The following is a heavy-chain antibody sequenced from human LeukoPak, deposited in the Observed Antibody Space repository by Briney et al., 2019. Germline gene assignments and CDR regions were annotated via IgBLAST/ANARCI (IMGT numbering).Heavy chain of an antibody. CDR2: INPNSGGT. Sequence: GASVNVSCKASGYTFTVYYMHWVRQAPGQGLEWMGRINPNSGGTNYAQKFQGRVTMTRDTSISTAYVELSRLRSDDTAVYYCARDLPRRSWYFGYWGQGTLVTVSS. V-gene: IGHV1-2*06. D-gene: IGHD6-13*01. CDR1: GYTFTVYY. J-gene: IGHJ4*02. CDR3: ARDLPRRSWYFGY.